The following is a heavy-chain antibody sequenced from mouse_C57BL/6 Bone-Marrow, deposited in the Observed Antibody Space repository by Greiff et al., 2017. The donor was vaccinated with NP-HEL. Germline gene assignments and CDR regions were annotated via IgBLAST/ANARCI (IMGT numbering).Heavy chain of an antibody. CDR2: ISNGGGST. D-gene: IGHD4-1*01. CDR1: GFTFSDYY. V-gene: IGHV5-12*01. J-gene: IGHJ4*01. CDR3: ARAGTGTDAMDY. Sequence: EVHLVESGGGLVQPGGSLKLSCAASGFTFSDYYMYWVRQTPEKRLEWVAYISNGGGSTYYPDTVKGRFTISRDNAKNTLYLQMSRLKSEDTAMYYCARAGTGTDAMDYWGQGTSVTVSS.